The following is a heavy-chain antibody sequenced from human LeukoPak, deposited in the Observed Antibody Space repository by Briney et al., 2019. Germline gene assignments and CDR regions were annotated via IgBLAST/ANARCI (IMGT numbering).Heavy chain of an antibody. CDR1: GYTFTGYY. CDR2: INPNSGGT. D-gene: IGHD2-8*01. CDR3: SKGVGAFDI. Sequence: ASVKVSCKASGYTFTGYYMHWVRQAPGQGLEWMGWINPNSGGTNYAQKFQGRVTMTRDTSVTTAYMELSSLRSGDTAVYYCSKGVGAFDIWGQGTMVTVSS. J-gene: IGHJ3*02. V-gene: IGHV1-2*02.